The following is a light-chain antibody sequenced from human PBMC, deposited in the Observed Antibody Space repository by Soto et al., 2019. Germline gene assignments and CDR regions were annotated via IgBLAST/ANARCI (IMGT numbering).Light chain of an antibody. CDR2: GAS. Sequence: EIVLTQSPGTLSLSPGERATLSCRASQSVNSNYFAWYQQKPGQAPRLLIYGASSRATGIPDRFSGSGSGTDFTLTISRLEPEDFAVYYCQQYYTSAPWTCGQGTKVEIK. V-gene: IGKV3-20*01. CDR3: QQYYTSAPWT. J-gene: IGKJ1*01. CDR1: QSVNSNY.